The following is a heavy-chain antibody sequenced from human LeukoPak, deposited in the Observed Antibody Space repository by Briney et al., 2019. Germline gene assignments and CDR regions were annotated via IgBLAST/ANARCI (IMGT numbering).Heavy chain of an antibody. V-gene: IGHV1-69*01. CDR3: ARSARAPHYYYYGMDV. Sequence: VASVKVSCKASGGTFSSYAISWVRQAPGQGLEWMGGIIPIFGTANYAQKFQGRVTITADESTSTAYMELSSLRSEDTAVYYCARSARAPHYYYYGMDVWGQGTTVTVSS. CDR2: IIPIFGTA. J-gene: IGHJ6*02. CDR1: GGTFSSYA.